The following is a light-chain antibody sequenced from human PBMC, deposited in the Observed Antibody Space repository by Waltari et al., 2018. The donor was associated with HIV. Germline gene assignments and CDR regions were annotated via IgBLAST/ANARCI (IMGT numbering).Light chain of an antibody. CDR2: KDS. Sequence: SYELTQPPSVSVSPGQTARITCSGDALPKQYAYWYQQKAGQAPVLVIYKDSERPSGIPERVSGSSSGKTVTLTISGGQAEDEADYYCESADSSLWVFGGGTKLTVL. J-gene: IGLJ3*02. CDR3: ESADSSLWV. V-gene: IGLV3-25*03. CDR1: ALPKQY.